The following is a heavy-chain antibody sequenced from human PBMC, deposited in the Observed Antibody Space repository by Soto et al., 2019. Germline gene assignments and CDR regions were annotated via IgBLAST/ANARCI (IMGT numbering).Heavy chain of an antibody. V-gene: IGHV1-18*01. Sequence: QVQLVQSGAEVKKPGASVKVSCKASGYTFTSYGISWVRQAPGQGLEWMGWISDYNGNTNYAQKLQGRVNMTTDTSTSKAYMEQRSLRSDDTAVYYCATVGCSSTSCYVSAFDIWGQGTMVTVSS. CDR1: GYTFTSYG. CDR2: ISDYNGNT. J-gene: IGHJ3*02. D-gene: IGHD2-2*01. CDR3: ATVGCSSTSCYVSAFDI.